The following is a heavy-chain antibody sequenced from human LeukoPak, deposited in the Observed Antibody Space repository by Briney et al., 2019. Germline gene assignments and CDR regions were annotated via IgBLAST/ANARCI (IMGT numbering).Heavy chain of an antibody. CDR3: ARDRDAGSAGDFDY. Sequence: ASVKVSCKASGFTFTRYGFGWVRQAPGQGLEWMGWISAYDGKTNYEQKLQGRVTMTTDRSTSTAYMELRSLRSDDTAVYYCARDRDAGSAGDFDYWGQGTLVTVSS. V-gene: IGHV1-18*01. D-gene: IGHD6-25*01. J-gene: IGHJ4*02. CDR1: GFTFTRYG. CDR2: ISAYDGKT.